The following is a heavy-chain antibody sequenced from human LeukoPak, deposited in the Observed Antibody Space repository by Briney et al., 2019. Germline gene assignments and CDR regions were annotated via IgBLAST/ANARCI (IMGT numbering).Heavy chain of an antibody. V-gene: IGHV4-4*07. CDR3: ARENGSGSRGLDF. CDR1: AGSISNYF. CDR2: IYTSGTT. Sequence: SETLSLTCTVSAGSISNYFWSWTRQPAGKGLEWIGRIYTSGTTNYSPSLQSRVTMSVDPSTNQFSLKLTSVTAADTAVYYCARENGSGSRGLDFWGQGTLVTVSS. D-gene: IGHD3-10*01. J-gene: IGHJ4*02.